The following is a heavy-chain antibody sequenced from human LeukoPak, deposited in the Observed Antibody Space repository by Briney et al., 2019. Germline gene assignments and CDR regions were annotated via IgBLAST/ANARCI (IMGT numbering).Heavy chain of an antibody. CDR3: ARHSFGYCSSTSCYMPDY. V-gene: IGHV4-39*01. Sequence: SETLSLTCTVSGGSISSSSYYWGWIRQPPGKGLEWIGSTYYSGSTYYNPSLKSRVTISVDTSKNQFSLKLSSVTAADTAVPYCARHSFGYCSSTSCYMPDYWGQGTLVTVSS. CDR2: TYYSGST. J-gene: IGHJ4*02. CDR1: GGSISSSSYY. D-gene: IGHD2-2*03.